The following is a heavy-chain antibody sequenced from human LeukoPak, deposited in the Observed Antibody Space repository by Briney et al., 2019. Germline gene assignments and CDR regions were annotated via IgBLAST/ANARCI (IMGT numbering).Heavy chain of an antibody. J-gene: IGHJ5*01. CDR2: ISSSISTTSSSSI. D-gene: IGHD2-15*01. Sequence: PGGSLRLSCAASGFTFSSYNMNWVRQAPGKGLEWVSYISSSISTTSSSSIYYADSVKGRFTISRDNAKNSLYLQMHSLRAEDTAVYYCARGVVVAVPANYNRFDSWGQGTLVTVST. CDR1: GFTFSSYN. CDR3: ARGVVVAVPANYNRFDS. V-gene: IGHV3-48*01.